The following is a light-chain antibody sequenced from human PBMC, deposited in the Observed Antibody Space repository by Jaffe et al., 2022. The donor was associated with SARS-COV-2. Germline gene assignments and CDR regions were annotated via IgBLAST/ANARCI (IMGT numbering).Light chain of an antibody. J-gene: IGKJ2*01. CDR2: PAS. V-gene: IGKV1-27*01. CDR1: QGISSY. CDR3: QKYTSAPYT. Sequence: DIQMTQSPSSLSASLGDRVIITCRASQGISSYLAWYQQKPGKVPKLLIYPASTLQSGVPSRFSGSGSGTDFTLTISSLQPEDVATYYCQKYTSAPYTFGQGTKLQIK.